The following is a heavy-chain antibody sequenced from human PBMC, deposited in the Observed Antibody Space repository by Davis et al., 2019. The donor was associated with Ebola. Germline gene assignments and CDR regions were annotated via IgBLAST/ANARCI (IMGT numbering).Heavy chain of an antibody. CDR2: ITSSSSHI. D-gene: IGHD3-3*01. Sequence: PGGSLRLSCAASGFTFSSYSMNWVRQAPGKGLEWVSSITSSSSHIYHADSLKGRFTISRDNAKNSLYLQMNSLRAEDTAVYYCARGGTLIRFLEWLSFFDSWGQGTLVTVSS. J-gene: IGHJ4*02. CDR1: GFTFSSYS. V-gene: IGHV3-21*01. CDR3: ARGGTLIRFLEWLSFFDS.